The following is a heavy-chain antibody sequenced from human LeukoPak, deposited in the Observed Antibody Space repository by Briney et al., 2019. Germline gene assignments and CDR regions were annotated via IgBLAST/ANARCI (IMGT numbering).Heavy chain of an antibody. V-gene: IGHV3-21*01. CDR2: ISSSSSYI. D-gene: IGHD3-3*01. J-gene: IGHJ3*02. Sequence: GGSLRLSCAASGFTFSSYSMNWVRQAPGKGLEWVSSISSSSSYIYYADSVKGRFTISRDNAKNSLYLQMNSLRAEDTAVYYCARVRRLRFLEWLFHDAFDIWGQGTMVTVSS. CDR3: ARVRRLRFLEWLFHDAFDI. CDR1: GFTFSSYS.